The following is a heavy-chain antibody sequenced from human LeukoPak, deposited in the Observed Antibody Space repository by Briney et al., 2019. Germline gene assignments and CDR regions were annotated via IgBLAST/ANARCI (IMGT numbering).Heavy chain of an antibody. CDR2: INPSGGST. J-gene: IGHJ4*02. V-gene: IGHV1-46*01. CDR1: GYTFTNYY. D-gene: IGHD3-16*01. Sequence: ASVKVSCKASGYTFTNYYIHWVRQAPGQGLEWLGIINPSGGSTSYAQKFQGRVTMTRDTSTSTVYMELSSLRSEDTALYYCAGARDASEPDYYFDYWGQGTLVTVSS. CDR3: AGARDASEPDYYFDY.